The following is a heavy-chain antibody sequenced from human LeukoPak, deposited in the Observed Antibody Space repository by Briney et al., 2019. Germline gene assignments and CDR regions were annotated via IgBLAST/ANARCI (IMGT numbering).Heavy chain of an antibody. CDR2: IYYSGST. CDR1: GGSISSGGYY. CDR3: ARTPSGVAAAGTEYYFDY. Sequence: SETLSLTCTVSGGSISSGGYYWSWIRQHPGKGLEWIGYIYYSGSTYYNPSLKSRVTISVDTSKNQFSLKLSSVTAADTAVYYCARTPSGVAAAGTEYYFDYWGQGTLVTVSS. J-gene: IGHJ4*02. V-gene: IGHV4-31*03. D-gene: IGHD6-13*01.